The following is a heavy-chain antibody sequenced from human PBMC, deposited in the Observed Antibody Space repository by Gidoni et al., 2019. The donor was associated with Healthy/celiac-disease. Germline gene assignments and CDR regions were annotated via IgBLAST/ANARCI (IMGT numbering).Heavy chain of an antibody. Sequence: EVQLLESGGGLVQPGGSLRLSCAHSGFTFRSYAMSWVRQAPWKGLEWVPAISGSGGSKYYADSVKGRFTISREKSKNTLYLQMNSLRAEETAVYYCAKAIRVARYNWFDPWGQGTRVTVSS. J-gene: IGHJ5*02. V-gene: IGHV3-23*01. D-gene: IGHD6-6*01. CDR3: AKAIRVARYNWFDP. CDR1: GFTFRSYA. CDR2: ISGSGGSK.